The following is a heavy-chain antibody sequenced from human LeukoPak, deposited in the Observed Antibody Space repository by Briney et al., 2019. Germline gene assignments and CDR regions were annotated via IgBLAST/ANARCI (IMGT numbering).Heavy chain of an antibody. CDR3: IAAAGPDY. CDR2: ISSRSSYI. Sequence: GGSLRLSCAASGFTFSSYSMNWVRQAPGKGLEWVSSISSRSSYIYYADSVKGRFTISRDNAKNSLYLQMNSLRAEDTAVYYCIAAAGPDYWGQGTLVTVSS. CDR1: GFTFSSYS. V-gene: IGHV3-21*01. J-gene: IGHJ4*02. D-gene: IGHD6-13*01.